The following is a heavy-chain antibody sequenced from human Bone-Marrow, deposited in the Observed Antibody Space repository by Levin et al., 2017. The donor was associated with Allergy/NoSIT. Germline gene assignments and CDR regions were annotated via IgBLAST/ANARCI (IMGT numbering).Heavy chain of an antibody. D-gene: IGHD6-13*01. Sequence: GESLKISCKASGYSFTNSAISWVRQAPGQRLEWMGWISTYNGNTEYAQKFQGRVTMTTDTSTSTAYMELRSLKSDDTAVYYCARPWPSSSWNFDYWGQGTLVTVSS. J-gene: IGHJ4*02. CDR1: GYSFTNSA. CDR2: ISTYNGNT. V-gene: IGHV1-18*01. CDR3: ARPWPSSSWNFDY.